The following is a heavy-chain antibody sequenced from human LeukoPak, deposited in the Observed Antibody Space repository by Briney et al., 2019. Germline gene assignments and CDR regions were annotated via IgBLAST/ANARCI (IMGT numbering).Heavy chain of an antibody. CDR2: ISTSRTTI. V-gene: IGHV3-48*01. Sequence: GGSLRLSCAASGFTFSSYSMNWVRQAPGKGLEWVSYISTSRTTIYYADSVKGRFTISRDNAKNSEDLQMNSLRAEDTAVYYCARGAAMDGPYNWFDPWGQGTLVTVSS. J-gene: IGHJ5*02. D-gene: IGHD2-8*01. CDR3: ARGAAMDGPYNWFDP. CDR1: GFTFSSYS.